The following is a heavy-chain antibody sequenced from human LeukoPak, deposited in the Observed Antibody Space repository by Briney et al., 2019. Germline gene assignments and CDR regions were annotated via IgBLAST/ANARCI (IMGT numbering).Heavy chain of an antibody. Sequence: GGSLRLSCAASGFTFSSYGMHWVRQAPGKGLEWVAVISYDGSNKYYADSVKGRFTISRDNSKNTLYLQMNSLRAEDTAVYYCAKDVDWFDPWGQGTLVTVSS. CDR3: AKDVDWFDP. D-gene: IGHD5-12*01. CDR1: GFTFSSYG. CDR2: ISYDGSNK. V-gene: IGHV3-30*18. J-gene: IGHJ5*02.